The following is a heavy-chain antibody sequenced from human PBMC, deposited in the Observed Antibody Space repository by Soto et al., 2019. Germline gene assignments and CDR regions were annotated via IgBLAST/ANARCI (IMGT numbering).Heavy chain of an antibody. D-gene: IGHD6-13*01. CDR2: IYYSGST. Sequence: SETLSLTCTVSGGSISSYYWSWIRQPPGKGLEWIGYIYYSGSTNYNPSLKSRVTISVDTSKNQFSLKLSSVTAADTAVYYCARQRAAAGSWFDPWGQGTLVTVSS. V-gene: IGHV4-59*01. CDR3: ARQRAAAGSWFDP. CDR1: GGSISSYY. J-gene: IGHJ5*02.